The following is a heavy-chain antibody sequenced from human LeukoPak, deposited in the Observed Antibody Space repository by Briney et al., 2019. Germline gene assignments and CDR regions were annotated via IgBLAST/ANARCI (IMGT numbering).Heavy chain of an antibody. V-gene: IGHV3-15*01. Sequence: GGSLILSCAASGFTFSEAWMSWVRQAPGKGLEWVGRIQSKTDGWTTDYAAPVKDRFTISRDDSKNTLYLQMNSLKTEDTAVYYCTTDDYGYWGQGTLVNVSS. CDR2: IQSKTDGWTT. J-gene: IGHJ4*02. CDR3: TTDDYGY. CDR1: GFTFSEAW. D-gene: IGHD4-17*01.